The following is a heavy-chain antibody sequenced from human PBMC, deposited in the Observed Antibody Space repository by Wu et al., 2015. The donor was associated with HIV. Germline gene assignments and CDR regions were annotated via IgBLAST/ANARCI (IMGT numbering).Heavy chain of an antibody. CDR2: ISPISGAT. Sequence: QVQLVQSGAEVKKPGASVKVSCKASGYKFTGYYIHWVRQAPGQGLEWLGWISPISGATYYSENFEGRVTMTRDTSITTAYMELSRLRSDDTAVYYCARDLRYDILTGHSGWYYYYMDVWGKGTTVTVSS. V-gene: IGHV1-2*02. D-gene: IGHD3-9*01. CDR3: ARDLRYDILTGHSGWYYYYMDV. CDR1: GYKFTGYY. J-gene: IGHJ6*03.